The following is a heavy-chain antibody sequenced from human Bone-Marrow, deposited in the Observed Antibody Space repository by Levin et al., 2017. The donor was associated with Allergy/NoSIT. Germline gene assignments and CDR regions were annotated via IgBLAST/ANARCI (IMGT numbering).Heavy chain of an antibody. V-gene: IGHV2-5*02. CDR1: GFSLNTRGGG. CDR2: IYWDDDK. D-gene: IGHD1/OR15-1a*01. CDR3: AQPNPSMPTTGLLYVGS. Sequence: SGPTLVKPTQTLTLTCTFSGFSLNTRGGGVGWIRQPPGKALEWLAIIYWDDDKQYSPSLKNRLTITKDTSRNQVVLTLTNMDPVDTATYYCAQPNPSMPTTGLLYVGSWGQGTLVTVSS. J-gene: IGHJ4*02.